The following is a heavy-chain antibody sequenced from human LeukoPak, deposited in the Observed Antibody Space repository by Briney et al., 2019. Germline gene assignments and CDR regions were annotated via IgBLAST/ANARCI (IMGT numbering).Heavy chain of an antibody. CDR1: GFTFSSYG. CDR3: ARDPYSGNYGNYYYYYMDV. CDR2: IRYDGSNK. Sequence: GGSLRLSCAASGFTFSSYGMHWVRQAPGKGLEWVAFIRYDGSNKYYADSVKGRFTISRDNSKNTLYLQMNSLGPEDTAEYYCARDPYSGNYGNYYYYYMDVWGKGTTVTISS. D-gene: IGHD1-26*01. J-gene: IGHJ6*03. V-gene: IGHV3-30*02.